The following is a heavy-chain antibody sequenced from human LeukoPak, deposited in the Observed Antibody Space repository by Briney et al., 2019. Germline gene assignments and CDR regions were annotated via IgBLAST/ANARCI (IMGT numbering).Heavy chain of an antibody. CDR3: ARDRGAARFDF. V-gene: IGHV3-33*08. CDR1: GFTFSSYG. Sequence: GGSLRLSCAASGFTFSSYGMHWVRQAPGKGLEWVAIIWYDGSNKYYVDSVKGRFTISRDNSKNTLYLQMNSLRVEDTAVYYCARDRGAARFDFWGQGAQVTVSS. D-gene: IGHD6-6*01. J-gene: IGHJ4*02. CDR2: IWYDGSNK.